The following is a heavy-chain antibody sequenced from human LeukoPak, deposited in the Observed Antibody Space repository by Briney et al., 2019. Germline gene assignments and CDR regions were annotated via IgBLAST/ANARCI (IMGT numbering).Heavy chain of an antibody. CDR1: GFTLSTYD. D-gene: IGHD3-10*01. CDR3: AREMSGSNDAFDI. Sequence: PGGSLRLSCAASGFTLSTYDMHWVRQVTGEALEWVSMIYEAGNTYYTGSVKGRFTISRENAKNSLYPQMHGLTAGDTAVYYCAREMSGSNDAFDIWGPGTMVTVSS. J-gene: IGHJ3*02. CDR2: IYEAGNT. V-gene: IGHV3-13*01.